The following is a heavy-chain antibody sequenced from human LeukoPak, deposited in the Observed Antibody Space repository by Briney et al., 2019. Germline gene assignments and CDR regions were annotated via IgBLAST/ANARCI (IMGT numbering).Heavy chain of an antibody. D-gene: IGHD3-10*01. Sequence: SETLSLTCTVPGGSIHRYWSWIRQPAGKGLEWIGRISGSGTITYNPALQSRLTISIDTSKNQFSLKLMSVTAADTAVYYCARDSGTTGEVKFDPWGQGTLVTVSS. J-gene: IGHJ5*02. CDR1: GGSIHRY. CDR2: ISGSGTI. CDR3: ARDSGTTGEVKFDP. V-gene: IGHV4-4*07.